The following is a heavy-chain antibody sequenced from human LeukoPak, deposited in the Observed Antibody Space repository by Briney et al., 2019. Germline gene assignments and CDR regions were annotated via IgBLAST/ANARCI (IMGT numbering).Heavy chain of an antibody. Sequence: SETLSLTCAVYGGSFSRYYWSWIRQPPGKGLEWIGEINHSGSTNYNPSLKSRVTISVDTSKNQFSLKLSSVTAAGTAVYYCARGRYCSSTSCYHTPYYYDSSGYAYWGQGTLVTVSS. V-gene: IGHV4-34*01. CDR3: ARGRYCSSTSCYHTPYYYDSSGYAY. D-gene: IGHD2-2*01. J-gene: IGHJ4*02. CDR1: GGSFSRYY. CDR2: INHSGST.